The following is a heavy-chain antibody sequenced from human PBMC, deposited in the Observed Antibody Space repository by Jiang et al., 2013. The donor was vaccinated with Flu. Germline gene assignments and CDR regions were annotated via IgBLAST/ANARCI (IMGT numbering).Heavy chain of an antibody. V-gene: IGHV1-69*01. Sequence: GAEVKKPGSSVKVSCKASGGTFSSYAISWVRQAPGQGLEWMGGIIPIFGTANYAQKFQGRVTITADESTSTAYMELSSLRSEDTAVYYCARASSGYDILTGYYSSFDYWGQGTLVTVSS. CDR1: GGTFSSYA. CDR2: IIPIFGTA. J-gene: IGHJ4*02. CDR3: ARASSGYDILTGYYSSFDY. D-gene: IGHD3-9*01.